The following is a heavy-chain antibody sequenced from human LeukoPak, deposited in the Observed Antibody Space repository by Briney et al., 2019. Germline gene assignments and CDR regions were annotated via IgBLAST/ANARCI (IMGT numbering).Heavy chain of an antibody. V-gene: IGHV1-18*01. Sequence: AAVHVSCQASGYSLTSYGISWVRPAPGQGLAWMGWISTYNGKTNSAQKFQGRVTLTPDTSTSTAYMELRSLRSGDTAVYYCARGGPRIAVPGTVLWGQGTLVTVSS. CDR3: ARGGPRIAVPGTVL. CDR2: ISTYNGKT. D-gene: IGHD6-19*01. CDR1: GYSLTSYG. J-gene: IGHJ4*02.